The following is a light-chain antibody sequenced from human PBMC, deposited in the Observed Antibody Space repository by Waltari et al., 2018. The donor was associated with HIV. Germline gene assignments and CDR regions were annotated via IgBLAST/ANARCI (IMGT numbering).Light chain of an antibody. Sequence: QSVLTQPPSVSAAPGQKVTISCSGSSSNIGNNLVSWYQQLPGTAPKLLIFENNKRPSGIPYRCCGSKSGTSATLGITGLQTGDEAEYYCATWESSLSAGVFGGGTKLTVL. CDR2: ENN. J-gene: IGLJ2*01. CDR3: ATWESSLSAGV. V-gene: IGLV1-51*02. CDR1: SSNIGNNL.